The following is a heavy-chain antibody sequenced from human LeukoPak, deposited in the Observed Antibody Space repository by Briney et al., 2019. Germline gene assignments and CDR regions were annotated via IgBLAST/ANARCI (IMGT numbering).Heavy chain of an antibody. D-gene: IGHD3-10*01. Sequence: SQTLSLTCAISGDSVSGSPAVWNWIRQSPSRGLEWLGRAYYRSKWYIDYAVSVKGRITITPDTSKNQFSLQLNSVTPEDTAVYYYARGVVRGGTNFDYWGQGALVTVSS. CDR3: ARGVVRGGTNFDY. CDR1: GDSVSGSPAV. J-gene: IGHJ4*02. V-gene: IGHV6-1*01. CDR2: AYYRSKWYI.